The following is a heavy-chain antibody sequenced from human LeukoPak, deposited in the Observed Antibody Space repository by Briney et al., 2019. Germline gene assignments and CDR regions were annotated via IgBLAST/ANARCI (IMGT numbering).Heavy chain of an antibody. Sequence: PGGSLRLSCAASDFTFSDYGMHWARQAPGKGLEWVAFIRFDGGNEIYGDSVKGRFTISRDDSRDTLYLQMNSLSAEDTAVYFCAKAGYSTSWYYLDFWGQGTLVTVSS. CDR3: AKAGYSTSWYYLDF. V-gene: IGHV3-30*02. CDR2: IRFDGGNE. J-gene: IGHJ4*02. D-gene: IGHD6-13*01. CDR1: DFTFSDYG.